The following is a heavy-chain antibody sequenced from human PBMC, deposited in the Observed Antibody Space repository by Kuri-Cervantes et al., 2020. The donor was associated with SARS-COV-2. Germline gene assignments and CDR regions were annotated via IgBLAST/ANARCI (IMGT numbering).Heavy chain of an antibody. CDR3: AKGGDSTLDAFDI. CDR1: GSTFSSYA. CDR2: ISGSGGST. D-gene: IGHD4-17*01. Sequence: LSLTCAASGSTFSSYAMSWVRQAPGKGLEWVSAISGSGGSTYYADSVKGRFTISRDNSKNTLYLQKNSLRAEDTAVYYCAKGGDSTLDAFDIWGQGTMVTVSS. J-gene: IGHJ3*02. V-gene: IGHV3-23*01.